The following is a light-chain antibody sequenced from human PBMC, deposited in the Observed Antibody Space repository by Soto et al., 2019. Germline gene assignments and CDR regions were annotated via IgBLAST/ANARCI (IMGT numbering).Light chain of an antibody. J-gene: IGKJ1*01. V-gene: IGKV3-11*01. CDR1: QGVDSY. CDR2: GAS. CDR3: QQYGGSPRT. Sequence: VLTQSPASLSLSPGERATLSCRASQGVDSYLVWYQQKPGQAPRLLIFGASSRATGIPARFSGSGSGTDFTLTINSLEPEDFAVYYCQQYGGSPRTFGQGTKVDIK.